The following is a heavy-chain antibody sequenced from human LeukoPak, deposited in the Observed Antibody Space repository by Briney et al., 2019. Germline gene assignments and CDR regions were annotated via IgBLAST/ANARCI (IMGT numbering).Heavy chain of an antibody. J-gene: IGHJ5*02. V-gene: IGHV4-59*01. D-gene: IGHD4-17*01. CDR3: ARGGTTVTPGLLWFDP. CDR2: IYSTGST. CDR1: VGSISSYY. Sequence: PSESLSLTCAVSVGSISSYYSSWIRQPPGKGREWIGYIYSTGSTNYNPSLKSRVTISVDTSKHQFSPKQTSVTAADTAVYYCARGGTTVTPGLLWFDPWGQGTPVTVSS.